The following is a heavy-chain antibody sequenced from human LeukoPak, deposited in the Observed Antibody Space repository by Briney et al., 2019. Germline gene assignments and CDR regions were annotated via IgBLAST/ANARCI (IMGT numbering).Heavy chain of an antibody. V-gene: IGHV4-39*07. D-gene: IGHD3/OR15-3a*01. CDR3: ARRVRRVATGYYTYLLPFDY. CDR1: GGSISSSSYY. J-gene: IGHJ4*02. CDR2: INHSGST. Sequence: SETLSLTCTVSGGSISSSSYYWGWIRQPPGKGLEWIGEINHSGSTNYNPSLKSRVTISVDTSKNQFSLKLSSVTAADTAVYYCARRVRRVATGYYTYLLPFDYWGQGTLVTVSS.